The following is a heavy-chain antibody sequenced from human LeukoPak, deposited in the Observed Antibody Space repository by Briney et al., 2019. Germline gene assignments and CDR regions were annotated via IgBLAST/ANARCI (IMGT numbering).Heavy chain of an antibody. V-gene: IGHV3-23*01. D-gene: IGHD4-17*01. CDR2: ISGSGGST. CDR1: GGSFSGYY. J-gene: IGHJ3*02. CDR3: AKDPNGDYIGTFDI. Sequence: ETLSLTCAVYGGSFSGYYWSWVRQAPGKGLEWVSAISGSGGSTYYADSVKGRFTISRDNSKNTLYLQMNSLRAEDTAVYYCAKDPNGDYIGTFDIWGQGTVVTVSS.